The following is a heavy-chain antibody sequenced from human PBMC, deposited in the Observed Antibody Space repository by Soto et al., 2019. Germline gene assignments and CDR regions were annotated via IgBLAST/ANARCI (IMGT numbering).Heavy chain of an antibody. J-gene: IGHJ5*02. Sequence: QITLKESGPTLVKPTQTLTLTCTFSGFSLSTSGVGVGWIRQPPGKALEWLALIYWDDDKRYSPSLKSRLTITKDTSKNQVVLTMTNMDPVDTATYYCAHSRIVGARSTWFDPWGQGTLLTVSS. V-gene: IGHV2-5*02. CDR2: IYWDDDK. CDR3: AHSRIVGARSTWFDP. CDR1: GFSLSTSGVG. D-gene: IGHD1-26*01.